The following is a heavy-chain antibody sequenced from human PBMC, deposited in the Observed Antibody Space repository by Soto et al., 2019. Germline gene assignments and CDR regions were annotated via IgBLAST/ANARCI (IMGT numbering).Heavy chain of an antibody. J-gene: IGHJ6*02. CDR2: ISSTGST. CDR1: CGSLRTTSYS. CDR3: ARDWGYFDWLLSAASAGMAV. D-gene: IGHD3-9*01. Sequence: PSETLSLTCTFSCGSLRTTSYSWGWIRQPPGKGLEWIGSISSTGSTYYSPSLKSRVTISVDTSKSSFSLRLNSVTAADTAVYYCARDWGYFDWLLSAASAGMAVWGQGTTVTVSS. V-gene: IGHV4-39*02.